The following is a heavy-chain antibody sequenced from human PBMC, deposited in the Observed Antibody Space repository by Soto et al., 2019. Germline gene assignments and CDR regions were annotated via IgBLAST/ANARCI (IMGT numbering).Heavy chain of an antibody. CDR2: ITTYNGNT. V-gene: IGHV1-18*01. CDR1: GYTFTSYG. CDR3: ATETLRYCTSPSCPEAFDI. D-gene: IGHD2-2*01. J-gene: IGHJ3*02. Sequence: GASVKVSCKASGYTFTSYGISWVRQAPGQGLEWMGWITTYNGNTNYAQKLQGRVTMTTDTSTNTAYMELRSLKSDDTAVYYCATETLRYCTSPSCPEAFDIWGQGTMVTVS.